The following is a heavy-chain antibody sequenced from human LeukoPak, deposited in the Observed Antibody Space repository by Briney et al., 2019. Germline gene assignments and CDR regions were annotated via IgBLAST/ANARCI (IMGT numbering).Heavy chain of an antibody. CDR1: RGSTSTYY. J-gene: IGHJ4*02. CDR3: ARERLYGSGSYD. V-gene: IGHV4-59*01. Sequence: SETLSLTCTVSRGSTSTYYWSWIRQPPGKGLEWIGYIYYSGSTNYNPSLKSRVTISVDTSKNQFSLKLSSVTAADTAVYYCARERLYGSGSYDWGQGTLVTVSS. CDR2: IYYSGST. D-gene: IGHD3-10*01.